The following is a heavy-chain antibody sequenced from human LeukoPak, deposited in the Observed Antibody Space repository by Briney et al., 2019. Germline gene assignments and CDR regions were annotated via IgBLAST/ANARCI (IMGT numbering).Heavy chain of an antibody. CDR1: GGSISSSSYY. CDR3: ARPSSDTIMDV. V-gene: IGHV4-39*01. CDR2: IYYSGST. J-gene: IGHJ6*02. D-gene: IGHD3-10*01. Sequence: PSETLSLTCTVSGGSISSSSYYWGWIRQPPGKGLEWIGSIYYSGSTYYNPSLRSRVTISVDTSKNQFSLKLSSVTAADPAVYYCARPSSDTIMDVWGQGTTVTVSS.